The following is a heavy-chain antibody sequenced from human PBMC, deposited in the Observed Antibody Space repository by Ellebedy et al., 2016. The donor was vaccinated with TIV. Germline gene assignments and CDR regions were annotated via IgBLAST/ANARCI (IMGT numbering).Heavy chain of an antibody. CDR1: GGSFSGYY. D-gene: IGHD2-2*02. CDR2: IFYSGST. V-gene: IGHV4-59*01. CDR3: ARDQFNYCSSTSCYRVVTGSYMDV. J-gene: IGHJ6*03. Sequence: SETLSLXCAVYGGSFSGYYWSWIRQPPGKGLEWIGYIFYSGSTNYNPSLKSRVTISVDTSKNQFSLKLSSVTAADTAVYYCARDQFNYCSSTSCYRVVTGSYMDVWGKGTTVTVSS.